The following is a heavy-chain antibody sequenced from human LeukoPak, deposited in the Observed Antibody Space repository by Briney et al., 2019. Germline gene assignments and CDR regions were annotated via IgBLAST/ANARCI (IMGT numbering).Heavy chain of an antibody. CDR2: ISSSSSYI. V-gene: IGHV3-21*01. CDR1: GFTFSSYS. J-gene: IGHJ4*02. D-gene: IGHD6-19*01. CDR3: ARGGIAMAGTVY. Sequence: GGSLRLSCAASGFTFSSYSMNWVRQAPGKGLEWVSSISSSSSYIYYADSVKGRFTISRDNAKNSLYLQMNSLRAEDTAVYYCARGGIAMAGTVYWGQGTLVTVSS.